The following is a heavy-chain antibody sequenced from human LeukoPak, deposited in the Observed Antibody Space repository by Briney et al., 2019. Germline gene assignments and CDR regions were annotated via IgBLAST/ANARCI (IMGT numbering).Heavy chain of an antibody. CDR2: MNPNSGNT. D-gene: IGHD2-2*01. Sequence: GAPVKVSCKASGYTFTTYDINWVRQATGQGLEWMGWMNPNSGNTGYAQKLQGRVTITRNTSISTAYMELSSLRSEDTAVYYCARWYCSSTSCQFDYWGQGTLVTVSS. CDR1: GYTFTTYD. V-gene: IGHV1-8*03. J-gene: IGHJ4*02. CDR3: ARWYCSSTSCQFDY.